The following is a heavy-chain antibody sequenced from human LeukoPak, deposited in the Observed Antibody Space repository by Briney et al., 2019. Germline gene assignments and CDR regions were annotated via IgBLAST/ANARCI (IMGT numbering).Heavy chain of an antibody. V-gene: IGHV4-38-2*02. Sequence: SQTLSLTCIVSGYSLTSAYYWGWIRQPPGKGLEWIGNIYHIGTTYYNPSLKSRLTISMDTSKNQLSLQLTSVTAADTAVYYCARDRIAAAGTGVDWFDPWGQGTLVTVSS. J-gene: IGHJ5*02. CDR2: IYHIGTT. CDR3: ARDRIAAAGTGVDWFDP. D-gene: IGHD6-13*01. CDR1: GYSLTSAYY.